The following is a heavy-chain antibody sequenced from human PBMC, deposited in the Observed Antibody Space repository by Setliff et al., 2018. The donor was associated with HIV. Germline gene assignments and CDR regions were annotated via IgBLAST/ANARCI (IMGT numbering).Heavy chain of an antibody. CDR1: GGSFSGFY. CDR3: ARHPRHYNILTGYRYYYMDV. J-gene: IGHJ6*03. Sequence: SETLSLTCAVYGGSFSGFYWNWIRQPPGKGLEWIGEINHSGSTNYNPSLKSRVTISMDTSKNQFSLKLTSVTAADTAVYYCARHPRHYNILTGYRYYYMDVWGKGTTVTVSS. V-gene: IGHV4-34*01. D-gene: IGHD3-9*01. CDR2: INHSGST.